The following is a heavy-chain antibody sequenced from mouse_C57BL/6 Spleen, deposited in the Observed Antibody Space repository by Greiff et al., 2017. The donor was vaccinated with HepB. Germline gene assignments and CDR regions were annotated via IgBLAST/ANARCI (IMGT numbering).Heavy chain of an antibody. Sequence: ESGPGLVKPSQSLSLTCSVTGYSITSGYYWNWIRQFPGNKLEWMGYISYDGSNNYNPSLKNRISITRDTSKNQFFLKLNSVTTEDTATYYCAREDGYYALFAYWGQGTLVTVSA. J-gene: IGHJ3*01. D-gene: IGHD2-3*01. V-gene: IGHV3-6*01. CDR1: GYSITSGYY. CDR3: AREDGYYALFAY. CDR2: ISYDGSN.